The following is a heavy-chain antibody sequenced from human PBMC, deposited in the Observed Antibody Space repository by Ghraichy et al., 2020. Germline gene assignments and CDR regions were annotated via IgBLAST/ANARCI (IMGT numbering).Heavy chain of an antibody. CDR2: ISGRGGST. CDR1: GFTFSSYA. D-gene: IGHD4-17*01. V-gene: IGHV3-23*01. J-gene: IGHJ6*02. CDR3: AKDQASQSVTYYYGMDV. Sequence: GESLNISCAASGFTFSSYAMSWVRQAPGKGLEWVSAISGRGGSTYYADSVKGRFTISRDNSKNTRYLQMNSLRAEDTAVYYCAKDQASQSVTYYYGMDVWGQGTTVTVSS.